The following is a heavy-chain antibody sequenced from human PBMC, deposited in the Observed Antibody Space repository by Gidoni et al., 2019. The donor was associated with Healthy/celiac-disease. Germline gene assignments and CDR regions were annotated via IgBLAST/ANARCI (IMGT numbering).Heavy chain of an antibody. CDR1: GFTFSSYL. Sequence: EVQLVESGGGLVQPGGSLSISCAASGFTFSSYLMCWVRQAPGKGLQWVANRKQDGSEKYYVDSVKGRFTISRDNAKNSLYLQMNSLRAEDTAVYYCAREGDFWSGYPIPYGMDVWGQGTTVTVSS. CDR3: AREGDFWSGYPIPYGMDV. CDR2: RKQDGSEK. D-gene: IGHD3-3*01. J-gene: IGHJ6*02. V-gene: IGHV3-7*03.